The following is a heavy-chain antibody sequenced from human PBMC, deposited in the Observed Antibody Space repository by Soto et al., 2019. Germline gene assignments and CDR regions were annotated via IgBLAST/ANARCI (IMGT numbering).Heavy chain of an antibody. CDR2: IYYSGST. CDR3: ARDYSSGWSRRLGYYYGMDV. CDR1: GGSISSGGYY. J-gene: IGHJ6*02. Sequence: SETLSLPCTVSGGSISSGGYYWSWIRQHPGKGLEWIGYIYYSGSTYYNPSLKSRVTISVDTSKNQFSLKLSSVTAADTAVYYCARDYSSGWSRRLGYYYGMDVWGQGTTVTVSS. D-gene: IGHD6-19*01. V-gene: IGHV4-31*03.